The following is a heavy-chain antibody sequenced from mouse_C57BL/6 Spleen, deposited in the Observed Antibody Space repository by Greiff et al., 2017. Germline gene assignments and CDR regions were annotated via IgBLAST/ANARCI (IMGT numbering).Heavy chain of an antibody. J-gene: IGHJ4*01. Sequence: VKLLQSGPELVKPGASVKISCKASGYAFTSSWMNWVKQRPGQGLEWIGRIYPGGGGTNYNGQFKGKAPLTADKSSSTASMLLSSLPSEDSAVYYFARRGHYAMDYWGQGTSVTVSS. D-gene: IGHD3-3*01. CDR1: GYAFTSSW. CDR2: IYPGGGGT. V-gene: IGHV1-82*01. CDR3: ARRGHYAMDY.